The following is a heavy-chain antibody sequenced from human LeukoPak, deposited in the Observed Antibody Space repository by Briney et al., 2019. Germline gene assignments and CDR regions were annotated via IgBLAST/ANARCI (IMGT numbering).Heavy chain of an antibody. J-gene: IGHJ4*02. Sequence: SETLSLTCTVSGGSISSSSSYWGWIRQPPGKGLELIVSIYYSGSTYYNPSLKSRVTISVDTSKNQFSLKLSSVTAADTAVYYCARSMCGGDCSSFDYWGQGTLVTVSS. CDR1: GGSISSSSSY. CDR3: ARSMCGGDCSSFDY. V-gene: IGHV4-39*01. D-gene: IGHD2-21*02. CDR2: IYYSGST.